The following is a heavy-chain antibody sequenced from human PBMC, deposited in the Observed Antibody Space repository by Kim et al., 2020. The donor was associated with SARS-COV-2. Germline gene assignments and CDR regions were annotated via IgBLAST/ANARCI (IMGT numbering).Heavy chain of an antibody. D-gene: IGHD3-10*01. V-gene: IGHV3-30*03. Sequence: ADSVKGGFTISRDKSKNTLYRQMNSLRAEDTAVYYCESPLWFGELSPDYWGQGTLVTVSS. J-gene: IGHJ4*02. CDR3: ESPLWFGELSPDY.